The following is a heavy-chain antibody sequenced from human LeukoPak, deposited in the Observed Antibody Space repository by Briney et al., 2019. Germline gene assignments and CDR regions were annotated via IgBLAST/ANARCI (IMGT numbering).Heavy chain of an antibody. D-gene: IGHD2-2*01. Sequence: ASVKVSCKASGYTFTGYYMHWVRQAPGQGLEWMGWINPNSGGTNYAQKFQGRVTMTRDTSISTAYMELSRLRSDDTAEYYCARSRIVVVPAALRYWGQGTLVTVSS. CDR1: GYTFTGYY. V-gene: IGHV1-2*02. CDR3: ARSRIVVVPAALRY. J-gene: IGHJ4*02. CDR2: INPNSGGT.